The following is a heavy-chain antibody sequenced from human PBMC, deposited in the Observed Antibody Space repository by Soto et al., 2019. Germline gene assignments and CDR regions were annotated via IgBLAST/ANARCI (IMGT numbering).Heavy chain of an antibody. Sequence: QVQLQQWGAGLLKPSETLSLTCAVYGGSFSGYYWSWIRQPPGKGLEWIGEINHSGSTNYNPSLKSRVTISVDTCKNQFSLKLSSVTAADTAVYYCARKGRVGRMTTVNYWGQGTLVTVSS. CDR1: GGSFSGYY. J-gene: IGHJ4*02. CDR2: INHSGST. CDR3: ARKGRVGRMTTVNY. D-gene: IGHD4-17*01. V-gene: IGHV4-34*01.